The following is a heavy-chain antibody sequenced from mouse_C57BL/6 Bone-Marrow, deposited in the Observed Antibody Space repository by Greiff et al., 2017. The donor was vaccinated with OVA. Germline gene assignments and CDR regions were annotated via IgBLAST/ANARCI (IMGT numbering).Heavy chain of an antibody. CDR2: IHPNSGST. J-gene: IGHJ3*01. V-gene: IGHV1-64*01. CDR1: GYTFTSYW. D-gene: IGHD2-4*01. CDR3: ASYYDYAWFAY. Sequence: VQLQQPGAELVKPGASVKLSCKASGYTFTSYWMHWVKQRPGQGLEWIGMIHPNSGSTNYNEKFKSKATLTVDKSSSTAYMQLSSLTSEDSAVYYCASYYDYAWFAYWGQETLVTVSA.